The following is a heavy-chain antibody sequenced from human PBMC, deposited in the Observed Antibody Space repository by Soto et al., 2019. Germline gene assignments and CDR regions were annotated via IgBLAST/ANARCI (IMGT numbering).Heavy chain of an antibody. Sequence: GESLKISCKGSGYSFTNYWISWVRQRPGKGLEWMGRIDPSDSYTNYSPSFQGHVTISADKSISTAYLQWSSLKASDTAMYYCERTRQDYDFWSGYSPPGAFDIWGQGTMVTVSS. CDR2: IDPSDSYT. J-gene: IGHJ3*02. CDR3: ERTRQDYDFWSGYSPPGAFDI. V-gene: IGHV5-10-1*01. D-gene: IGHD3-3*01. CDR1: GYSFTNYW.